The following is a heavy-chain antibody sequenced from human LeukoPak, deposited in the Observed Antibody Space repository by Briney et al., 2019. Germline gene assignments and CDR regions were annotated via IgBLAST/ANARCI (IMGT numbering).Heavy chain of an antibody. CDR3: TTGRAAGSGWTQIDY. Sequence: GGSLRLSCAASGFTFANAYMGWVRQAPGKGLEWVGRIKSKADGETTDYAAPVKGRFTISRDDSASTLYLQMNSLKSEDTAVYYCTTGRAAGSGWTQIDYWGQGTLVTVSS. J-gene: IGHJ4*02. CDR2: IKSKADGETT. V-gene: IGHV3-15*01. CDR1: GFTFANAY. D-gene: IGHD6-25*01.